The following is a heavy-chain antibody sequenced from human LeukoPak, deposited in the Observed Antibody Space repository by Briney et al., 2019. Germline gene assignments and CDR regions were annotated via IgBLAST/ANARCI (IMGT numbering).Heavy chain of an antibody. V-gene: IGHV1-2*06. CDR2: INPNSGGT. D-gene: IGHD3-3*01. CDR1: GYTFTGYY. CDR3: ARDHGDYDFWSGYYRRWYFDY. J-gene: IGHJ4*02. Sequence: ASVKVSCKASGYTFTGYYMHWVRQAPGQGLEWMGRINPNSGGTNYAQKFQGRATMTRDTSISTAYMELSRLRSDDTAVYYCARDHGDYDFWSGYYRRWYFDYWGQGTLVTVSS.